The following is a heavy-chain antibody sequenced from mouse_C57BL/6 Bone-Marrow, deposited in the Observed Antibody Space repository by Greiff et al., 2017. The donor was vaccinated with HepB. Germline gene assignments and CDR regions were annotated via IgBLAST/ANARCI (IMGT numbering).Heavy chain of an antibody. V-gene: IGHV1-66*01. CDR2: IYPGSGNT. CDR1: GYSFTSYY. D-gene: IGHD1-1*01. CDR3: ARGDYGSDY. J-gene: IGHJ2*01. Sequence: VKLQESGPELVKPGASVKISCKASGYSFTSYYIHWVKQRPGQGLEWIGWIYPGSGNTKYNEKFKGKATLTADTSSSTAYMQLSSLTSEDSAVYYCARGDYGSDYWGQGTTLTVSS.